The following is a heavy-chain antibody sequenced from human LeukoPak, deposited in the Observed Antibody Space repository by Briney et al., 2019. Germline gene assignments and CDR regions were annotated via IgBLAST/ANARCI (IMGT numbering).Heavy chain of an antibody. CDR1: GGSISSGDYY. Sequence: SETLSLTCTVSGGSISSGDYYWSWIRQPPGKGLGWIGYIYYSGSTYYNPSLKSRVTISVDTSKNQFSLKLSSVTAADTAVYYCARTISPYYYDSSGYHFDYWGQGTLVTVSS. CDR2: IYYSGST. J-gene: IGHJ4*02. V-gene: IGHV4-30-4*01. D-gene: IGHD3-22*01. CDR3: ARTISPYYYDSSGYHFDY.